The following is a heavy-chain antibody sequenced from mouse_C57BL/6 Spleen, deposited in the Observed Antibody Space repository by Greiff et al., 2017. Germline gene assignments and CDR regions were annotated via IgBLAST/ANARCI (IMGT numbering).Heavy chain of an antibody. CDR3: TRVDYGNFWYFDV. V-gene: IGHV5-9-1*02. D-gene: IGHD2-1*01. CDR2: ISSGGDYI. Sequence: EVKLQESGVGLVKPGGSLKLSCAASGFTFSSYAMSWVRQTPEKRLEWVAYISSGGDYIYYADTVKGRFTISRDNARNTLYLQMSSLKSEDTAMYYCTRVDYGNFWYFDVWGTGTTVTVSS. CDR1: GFTFSSYA. J-gene: IGHJ1*03.